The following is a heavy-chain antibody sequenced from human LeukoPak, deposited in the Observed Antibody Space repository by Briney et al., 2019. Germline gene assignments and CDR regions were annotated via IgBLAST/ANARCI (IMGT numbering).Heavy chain of an antibody. CDR2: ISSSNNYV. Sequence: PGGSLRLSCAASGFTFSTYSMNWVRQAPGKGLEWVSSISSSNNYVYYADSVKGRFTISRDNAKNSLYLQMNSLRAEDTAVYYCARAYTTSWYPGYWGPGTLVTVSS. CDR3: ARAYTTSWYPGY. J-gene: IGHJ4*02. CDR1: GFTFSTYS. V-gene: IGHV3-21*01. D-gene: IGHD6-13*01.